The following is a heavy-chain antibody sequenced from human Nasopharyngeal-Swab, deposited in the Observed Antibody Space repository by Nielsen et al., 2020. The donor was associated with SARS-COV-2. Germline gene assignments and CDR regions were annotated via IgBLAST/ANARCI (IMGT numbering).Heavy chain of an antibody. V-gene: IGHV1-2*06. CDR3: ARVGNSGYCSGGSCYSLNY. Sequence: ASVKVSCKASGYTFTGYYMHWVRQAPGQGLKWMGRINPNSGGTNYAQKFQDRVTMTRDTSISTAYMELSRLRSDDTAVYYCARVGNSGYCSGGSCYSLNYWGQGTLVTVSS. CDR2: INPNSGGT. D-gene: IGHD2-15*01. J-gene: IGHJ4*02. CDR1: GYTFTGYY.